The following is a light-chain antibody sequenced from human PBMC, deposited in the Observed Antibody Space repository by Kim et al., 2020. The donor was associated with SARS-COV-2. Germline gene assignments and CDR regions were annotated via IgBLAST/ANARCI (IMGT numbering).Light chain of an antibody. CDR1: SLRNYY. V-gene: IGLV3-19*01. Sequence: SSELTQDPAVSVALGQTVTITCHGDSLRNYYASWYQQKTGQAPLLVIYGKNNRPSGIPDRFSGSSSGTTASLTITGAQAEDEAAYYCNSRDSRADPLLVFGGGTKLTVL. J-gene: IGLJ2*01. CDR3: NSRDSRADPLLV. CDR2: GKN.